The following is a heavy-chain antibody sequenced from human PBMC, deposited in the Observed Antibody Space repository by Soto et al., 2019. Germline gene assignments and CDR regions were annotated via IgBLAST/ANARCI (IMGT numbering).Heavy chain of an antibody. V-gene: IGHV4-34*01. CDR2: INHTGGT. CDR3: ATRITVFGLLIPPFDP. CDR1: GGSANGYY. J-gene: IGHJ5*02. D-gene: IGHD3-3*01. Sequence: SETVSLTCAVYGGSANGYYWNWIRQPPGKGLEWIGEINHTGGTHYNPSLTSRVTMSVDTSKNQFSLRLSSVTAADTAIYYCATRITVFGLLIPPFDPWGQGTQVTVSS.